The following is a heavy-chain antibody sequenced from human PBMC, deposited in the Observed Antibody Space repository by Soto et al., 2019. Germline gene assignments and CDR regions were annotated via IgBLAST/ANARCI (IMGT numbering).Heavy chain of an antibody. D-gene: IGHD3-22*01. J-gene: IGHJ4*02. CDR3: ARVRYDRSGFDH. V-gene: IGHV4-4*02. CDR1: GDSISRSHW. CDR2: ISHSGIT. Sequence: QVQLQESGPGLVRPSGALSVTCAVSGDSISRSHWWSWVRQSPGKGLEWIGEISHSGITNYNPSLKSRVTISGDKSKKQLSLKLTSVTAADTAVYYCARVRYDRSGFDHWGQGTVVSVSS.